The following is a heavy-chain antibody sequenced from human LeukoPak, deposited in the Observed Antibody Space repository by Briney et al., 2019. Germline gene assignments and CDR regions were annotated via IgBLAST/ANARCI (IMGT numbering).Heavy chain of an antibody. CDR1: GFTFSSYS. CDR3: ASDSSASDY. V-gene: IGHV3-21*01. D-gene: IGHD6-6*01. CDR2: ISSSSSYI. Sequence: GGSLRLSCAASGFTFSSYSMNWVRQAPGKGLEWVSSISSSSSYIYYADSVKGRFAISRDNAKNSLYLQMNSLRAEDTAVYYCASDSSASDYWGQGTLVTVSS. J-gene: IGHJ4*02.